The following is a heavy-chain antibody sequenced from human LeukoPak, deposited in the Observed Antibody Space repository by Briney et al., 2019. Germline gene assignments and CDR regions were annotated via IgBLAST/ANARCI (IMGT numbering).Heavy chain of an antibody. CDR3: ARGVIVNGNRRPLLIYYFDY. CDR1: GGTFSSYA. J-gene: IGHJ4*02. CDR2: IIPIFGTA. V-gene: IGHV1-69*05. D-gene: IGHD2/OR15-2a*01. Sequence: SVKVSCKASGGTFSSYAISRVRQAPGQGLEWMGGIIPIFGTANYAQKFQGRVTITTDESTSTAYMELSSLRSEDTAVYYCARGVIVNGNRRPLLIYYFDYWGQGTLVTVSS.